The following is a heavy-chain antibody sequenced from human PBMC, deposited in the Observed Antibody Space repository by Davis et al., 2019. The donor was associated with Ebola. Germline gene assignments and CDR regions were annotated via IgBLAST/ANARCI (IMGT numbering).Heavy chain of an antibody. CDR2: IDHSGIR. V-gene: IGHV4-34*01. CDR1: GGSFSGYY. D-gene: IGHD1-1*01. J-gene: IGHJ4*02. Sequence: SETLSLTCAVYGGSFSGYYWSWIRQPPGKGLEWIGEIDHSGIRTYNPSLQNRVTMSVDASKNQFSLRLTSVTAADTAVYYCSDWNRWGQGTLVTVAS. CDR3: SDWNR.